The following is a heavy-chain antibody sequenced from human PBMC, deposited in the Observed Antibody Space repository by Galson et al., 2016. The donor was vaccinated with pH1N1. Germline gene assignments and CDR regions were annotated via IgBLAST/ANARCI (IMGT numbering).Heavy chain of an antibody. D-gene: IGHD3-22*01. CDR1: GYTFTRYY. CDR2: IDPSVGGT. CDR3: ARSSGYYPAYFQH. Sequence: SVKVSCKVSGYTFTRYYSHWVRQAPGQGLEWMGVIDPSVGGTTYAQKFQTVVTMTRDTATSTVYMELSGLKSEDTAVYYCARSSGYYPAYFQHWGQGTLVTVSS. J-gene: IGHJ1*01. V-gene: IGHV1-46*01.